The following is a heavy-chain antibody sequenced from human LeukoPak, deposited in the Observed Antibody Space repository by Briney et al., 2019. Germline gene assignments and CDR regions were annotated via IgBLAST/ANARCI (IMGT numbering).Heavy chain of an antibody. Sequence: PEGSLRLSCAASGLTFSNYDMHWVRQAAGKGLEWVSGIGTAADTYYAGSVKGRFTISRQNARNSLYLQMNSLRADDTAVYYCTRGAFAFDPWGQGALVTVSS. V-gene: IGHV3-13*01. CDR3: TRGAFAFDP. CDR2: IGTAADT. CDR1: GLTFSNYD. J-gene: IGHJ5*02.